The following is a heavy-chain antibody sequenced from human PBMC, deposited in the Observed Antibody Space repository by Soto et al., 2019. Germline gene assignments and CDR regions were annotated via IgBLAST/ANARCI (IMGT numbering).Heavy chain of an antibody. CDR3: ARQTTVTSYYFDY. CDR1: GFTFSSYG. D-gene: IGHD4-17*01. Sequence: ESGGGVVQPGRSLRLSCAASGFTFSSYGMHWVRQAPGKGLEWVAVIWYDGSNKYYADSVKGRFTISRDNSKNTLYLQMNSLRAEDTAVYYCARQTTVTSYYFDYWGQGTLVTVSS. V-gene: IGHV3-33*01. CDR2: IWYDGSNK. J-gene: IGHJ4*02.